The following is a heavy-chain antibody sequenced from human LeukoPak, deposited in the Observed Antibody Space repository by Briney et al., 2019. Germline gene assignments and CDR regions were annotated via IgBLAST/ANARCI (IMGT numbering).Heavy chain of an antibody. V-gene: IGHV4-34*01. J-gene: IGHJ4*02. CDR1: GGSFSGYY. Sequence: PSETLSLTCAVYGGSFSGYYWSWIRQPPGKGLEWIGEINHSGSTNYNPSLKSRVTISVDTFKNQFSLKLSSVTAADTAVYYCARGHHDYVWGSYRYTRGFDYWGQGTLVTVSS. CDR3: ARGHHDYVWGSYRYTRGFDY. D-gene: IGHD3-16*02. CDR2: INHSGST.